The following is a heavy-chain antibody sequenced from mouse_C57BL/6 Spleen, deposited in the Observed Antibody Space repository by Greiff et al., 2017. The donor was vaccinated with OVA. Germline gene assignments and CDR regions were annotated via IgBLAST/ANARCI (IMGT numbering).Heavy chain of an antibody. CDR3: ARGRTGTFDY. D-gene: IGHD4-1*01. CDR2: IYPGDGDT. V-gene: IGHV1-82*01. CDR1: GYAFSSSW. Sequence: VKLMESGPELVKPGASVKISCKASGYAFSSSWMNWVKQRPGKGLEWIGRIYPGDGDTNYNGKFKGKATLTADKSSSTAYMQLSSLTSEDSAVYFCARGRTGTFDYWGQGTTLTVSS. J-gene: IGHJ2*01.